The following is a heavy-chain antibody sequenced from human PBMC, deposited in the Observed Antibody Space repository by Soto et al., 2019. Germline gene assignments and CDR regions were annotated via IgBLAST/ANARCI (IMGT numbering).Heavy chain of an antibody. V-gene: IGHV3-30*18. CDR3: AKDMVRGVIRADYYYSYGMDV. CDR1: GFTFSSYG. D-gene: IGHD3-10*01. Sequence: QVQLVESGGGVVQPGRSLRLSCAASGFTFSSYGMHWVRQAPGKGLEWVAVISYDGSNKYYADSVKGRFTISRDNSKNTLYLQMNSLRAEDTAVYYCAKDMVRGVIRADYYYSYGMDVWGQGTTVTVSS. CDR2: ISYDGSNK. J-gene: IGHJ6*02.